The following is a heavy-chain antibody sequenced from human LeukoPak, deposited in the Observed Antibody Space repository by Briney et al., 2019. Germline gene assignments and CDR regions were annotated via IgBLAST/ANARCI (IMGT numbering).Heavy chain of an antibody. CDR3: ARDRPYYYFDY. J-gene: IGHJ4*02. CDR1: GFTFCNHW. Sequence: PGGSLRLSCAASGFTFCNHWLSWVRQAPGKGLEWVANIKQDGSEKYYVDSVKGRFTISRDNAKSSLYLQMNSLRAEDTAVYYCARDRPYYYFDYWGQGALVTVSS. V-gene: IGHV3-7*04. CDR2: IKQDGSEK. D-gene: IGHD2-21*01.